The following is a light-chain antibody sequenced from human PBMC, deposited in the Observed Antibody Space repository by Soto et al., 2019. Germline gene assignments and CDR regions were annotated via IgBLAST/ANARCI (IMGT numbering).Light chain of an antibody. CDR2: DAS. J-gene: IGKJ1*01. V-gene: IGKV1-5*01. Sequence: DFQMTQSPSTLSASVGDRVTITCRASQNIRSRLAWFQQKPGKAPKLLIYDASSLESGVPQRFSGSGSGTEFTLTISSLQTDDFSTYYCQQLNSYPWTFGQGTKVEIK. CDR3: QQLNSYPWT. CDR1: QNIRSR.